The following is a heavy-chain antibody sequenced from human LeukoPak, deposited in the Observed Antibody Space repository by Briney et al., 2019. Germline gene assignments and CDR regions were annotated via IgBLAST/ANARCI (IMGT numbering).Heavy chain of an antibody. CDR2: IYYSGDT. J-gene: IGHJ6*03. V-gene: IGHV4-39*01. CDR3: ARHLNYYYYYYMDV. Sequence: PGGSLRLSCAASGFTFSSYAISWVRQAPGKGLEWIGSIYYSGDTYYNPSLKSRVTISGDTSKSQFSLNLTSVTAADTAVYYCARHLNYYYYYYMDVWGKGTTVTVSS. CDR1: GFTFSSYA.